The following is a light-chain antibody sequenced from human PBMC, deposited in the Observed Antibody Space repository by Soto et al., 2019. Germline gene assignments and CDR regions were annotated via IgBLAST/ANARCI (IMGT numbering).Light chain of an antibody. CDR1: QSVASN. CDR3: QQYDTWPLYT. J-gene: IGKJ2*01. V-gene: IGKV3-15*01. CDR2: AAS. Sequence: IVMTQSPVTLSVSPGEGAALSCRASQSVASNLACYQQRPGQAPRLLIYAASTRVTGIPARFSGSGSGTEFTLTISGLQPEDFAIYYCQQYDTWPLYTFGQGTKLEIK.